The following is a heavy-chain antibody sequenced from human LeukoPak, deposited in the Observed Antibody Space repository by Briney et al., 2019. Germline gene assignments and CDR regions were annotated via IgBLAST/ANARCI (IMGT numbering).Heavy chain of an antibody. D-gene: IGHD5-18*01. CDR1: GGTVTTYT. Sequence: GFSVKVSCKASGGTVTTYTLTWVRQAPGQGLEWMGGIFPIFGTPNYAQKFQGRVTITADESTSTAYMELSSLRSEDTAVYYCATWIQLWSPGPDAFDIWGQGTMVTVSS. J-gene: IGHJ3*02. CDR2: IFPIFGTP. CDR3: ATWIQLWSPGPDAFDI. V-gene: IGHV1-69*01.